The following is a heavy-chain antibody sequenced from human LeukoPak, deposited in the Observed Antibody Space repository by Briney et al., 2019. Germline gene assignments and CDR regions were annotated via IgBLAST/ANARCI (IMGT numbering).Heavy chain of an antibody. CDR3: ARGSRLGVVERDAFDI. V-gene: IGHV4-61*02. CDR1: GVSISSGTYY. CDR2: IYTSGST. Sequence: SQTLSLTCTVSGVSISSGTYYWSWIRQPAGKGLEWIGRIYTSGSTNYNPSLKSRVTISVDTSKNQFFLKLSSVTAADTAVYYCARGSRLGVVERDAFDIWGQGTMVTVSS. D-gene: IGHD3-3*01. J-gene: IGHJ3*02.